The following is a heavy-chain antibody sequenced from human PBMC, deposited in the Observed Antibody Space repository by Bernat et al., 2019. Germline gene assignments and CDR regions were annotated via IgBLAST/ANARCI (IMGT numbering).Heavy chain of an antibody. D-gene: IGHD2-15*01. CDR2: ISSSSSYT. CDR3: ARGTVAGSTPPFEY. CDR1: GFTFSDYY. J-gene: IGHJ4*02. V-gene: IGHV3-11*06. Sequence: QVQLVESGGGLVKPGGSLILSCAASGFTFSDYYMSWIRQAPGNGLEWVSYISSSSSYTNYADSVKGRFTISRDNAKNSLYLQMNSLRAEDTAVYYCARGTVAGSTPPFEYWGQGTLVTVSS.